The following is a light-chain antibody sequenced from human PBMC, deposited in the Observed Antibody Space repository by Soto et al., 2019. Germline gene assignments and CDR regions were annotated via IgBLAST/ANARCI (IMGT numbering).Light chain of an antibody. Sequence: DIQMTQSPSTLSASVRDRVTITCRASQTISNWLAWYQQNPGKAPKLLIYDASNLASGVPSRFSGSGSGTEFTLTISSLEPEDFATYYCLQHHSYPLTFGRGTKVEI. V-gene: IGKV1-5*01. CDR3: LQHHSYPLT. J-gene: IGKJ4*01. CDR2: DAS. CDR1: QTISNW.